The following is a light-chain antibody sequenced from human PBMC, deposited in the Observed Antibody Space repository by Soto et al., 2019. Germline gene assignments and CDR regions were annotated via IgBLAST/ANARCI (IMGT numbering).Light chain of an antibody. CDR3: QQYNSYSRT. Sequence: DIQMTQSPSTLSASVGDRVTITCRASQSISSWLAWYQQKPGKAPKLLIYKASSLESGVPSRFSGSGSGTEFTLTISSLQPDDFATYYCQQYNSYSRTFCQGTXVDIK. CDR2: KAS. J-gene: IGKJ1*01. V-gene: IGKV1-5*03. CDR1: QSISSW.